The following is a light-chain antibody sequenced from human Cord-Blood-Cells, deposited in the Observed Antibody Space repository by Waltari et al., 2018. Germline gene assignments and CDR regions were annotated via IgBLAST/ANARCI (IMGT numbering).Light chain of an antibody. CDR2: DVS. V-gene: IGLV2-14*01. Sequence: QSALTQPASVSGSPGQSITISCTGTSRAVGGYNYVSWYQQHPGKAPKLMIYDVSHRPSGVSNRFSGSKSGNTASLPISVLQAEDEADYYCSSYTSSSTLVVFGGGTKLTVL. J-gene: IGLJ2*01. CDR1: SRAVGGYNY. CDR3: SSYTSSSTLVV.